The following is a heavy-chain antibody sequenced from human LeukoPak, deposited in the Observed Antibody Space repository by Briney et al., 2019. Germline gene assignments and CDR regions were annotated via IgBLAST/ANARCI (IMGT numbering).Heavy chain of an antibody. Sequence: ASVEVSCKASGYTFTSYYMHWVRQAPGQGLEWMGIINPSGGSTSYAQKFQGRVTMTRDTSTSTVYMELSSLRSEDTAVYYCATVVTPYNWFDPWGQGTLVTVSS. J-gene: IGHJ5*02. CDR2: INPSGGST. V-gene: IGHV1-46*01. CDR1: GYTFTSYY. D-gene: IGHD4-23*01. CDR3: ATVVTPYNWFDP.